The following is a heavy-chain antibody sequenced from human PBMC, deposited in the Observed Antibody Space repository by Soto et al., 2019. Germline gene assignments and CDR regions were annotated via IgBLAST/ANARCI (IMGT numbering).Heavy chain of an antibody. D-gene: IGHD6-13*01. J-gene: IGHJ4*02. V-gene: IGHV3-23*01. CDR1: GFTFSSYA. Sequence: GGSLRLSCAASGFTFSSYAMSWVRQAPGKGLEWVSAISVSGGSTYYADSVKGRFTISRDNSKNTLYLQMNSLRAEDTAVYYCAKGSGSSWFSSWGQGTLVTVSS. CDR2: ISVSGGST. CDR3: AKGSGSSWFSS.